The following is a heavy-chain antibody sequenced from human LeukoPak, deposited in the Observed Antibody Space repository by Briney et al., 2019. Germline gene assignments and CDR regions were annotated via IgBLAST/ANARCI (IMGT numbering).Heavy chain of an antibody. V-gene: IGHV3-23*01. CDR2: ISGSGGST. CDR1: GFTFSSYA. Sequence: GGSLRLSCAASGFTFSSYAMSWVRQAPGEGLEWVSAISGSGGSTYYADSVKGRFTISRDNSKNTLYLQMNSLRAEDTAVYYCARLNQEGYYYYGMDVWGQGTTVTVSS. J-gene: IGHJ6*02. CDR3: ARLNQEGYYYYGMDV.